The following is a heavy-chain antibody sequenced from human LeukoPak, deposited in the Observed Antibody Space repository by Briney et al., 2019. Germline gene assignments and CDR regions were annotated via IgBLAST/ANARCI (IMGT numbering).Heavy chain of an antibody. J-gene: IGHJ3*02. CDR2: IKSKTDGGTT. V-gene: IGHV3-15*01. CDR3: TTVSGWLLPTYDAFDI. Sequence: GGSLRLSCAASGFTFSNAWMSWVRQAPGKGLEWVGRIKSKTDGGTTDYAAPVKGRFTISRDDSKNTLYLQMNSLKTEDTAVYYCTTVSGWLLPTYDAFDIWGQGTMVTVSS. D-gene: IGHD3-22*01. CDR1: GFTFSNAW.